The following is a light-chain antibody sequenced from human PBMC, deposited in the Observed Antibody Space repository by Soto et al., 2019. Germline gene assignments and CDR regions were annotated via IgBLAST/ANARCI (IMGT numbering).Light chain of an antibody. J-gene: IGKJ4*02. CDR1: QSISSY. Sequence: IQMTQSPSSLSASVADRVTITCRASQSISSYLNWYQQKPGKAPKLLIYAASSLQSGVPSRFSGSGSGTDFTLTISSLQPEDVATYYCQKSYSTPRTFGGGTKVDIK. V-gene: IGKV1-39*01. CDR2: AAS. CDR3: QKSYSTPRT.